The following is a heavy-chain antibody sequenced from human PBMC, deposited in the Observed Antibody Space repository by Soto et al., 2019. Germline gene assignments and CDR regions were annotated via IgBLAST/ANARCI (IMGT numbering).Heavy chain of an antibody. CDR2: IYYSGST. Sequence: PSETLSLTCTVSGASISSYYWSWIRQPPGKGLEWIGYIYYSGSTNYNPSLKSRVTISVDTSKSQFSLKLSSVTAADTAVYYCARDSGSYPNWFDPWGQGTLVTVSS. D-gene: IGHD3-10*01. CDR1: GASISSYY. CDR3: ARDSGSYPNWFDP. V-gene: IGHV4-59*01. J-gene: IGHJ5*02.